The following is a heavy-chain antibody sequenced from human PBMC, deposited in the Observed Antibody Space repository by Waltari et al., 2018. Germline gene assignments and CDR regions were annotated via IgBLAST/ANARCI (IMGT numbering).Heavy chain of an antibody. J-gene: IGHJ3*02. V-gene: IGHV4-34*01. CDR1: GGSFSGYY. Sequence: QVQLQQWGAGLLKPSETLSLTCAVYGGSFSGYYWSWIRQPPGKGLEWIGEINHSGSTNYNPSLKSRVTISVDTSKNQFSLKLSSVTAADTAVYYCARGGIVVVVALPQGAFDIWGQGTMVTVSS. CDR3: ARGGIVVVVALPQGAFDI. D-gene: IGHD2-15*01. CDR2: INHSGST.